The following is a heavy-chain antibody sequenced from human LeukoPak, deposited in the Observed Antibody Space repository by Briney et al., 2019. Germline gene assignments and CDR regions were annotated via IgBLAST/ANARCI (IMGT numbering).Heavy chain of an antibody. V-gene: IGHV3-21*01. CDR3: ARQPYSSSSRWFDY. D-gene: IGHD6-13*01. J-gene: IGHJ4*02. CDR2: ISSSSSYI. CDR1: GFTFSSYS. Sequence: PGGSLRLSCAASGFTFSSYSMNWVRQAPGKGLEWVSSISSSSSYIYYADSVKGRFTISRDNAKNSLYLQMNSLRAGDTAVYYCARQPYSSSSRWFDYWGQGTLVTVSS.